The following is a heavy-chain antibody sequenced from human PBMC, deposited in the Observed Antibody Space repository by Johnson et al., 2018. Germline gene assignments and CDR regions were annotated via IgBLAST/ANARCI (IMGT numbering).Heavy chain of an antibody. V-gene: IGHV3-23*04. Sequence: QLVESGGGLVQPGGSLRLSCAASGFAFNSHALSWVRQAPGKGLEWVSTISGTGITTYYADSVKGRFTISRAKSKNPLYVQMHSLRDVDTAVYYCAQTHNWNDARAFDIWGQGTMVTVSS. J-gene: IGHJ3*02. CDR2: ISGTGITT. CDR3: AQTHNWNDARAFDI. D-gene: IGHD1-20*01. CDR1: GFAFNSHA.